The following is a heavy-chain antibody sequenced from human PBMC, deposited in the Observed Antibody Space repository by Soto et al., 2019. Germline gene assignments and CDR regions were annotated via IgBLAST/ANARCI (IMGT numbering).Heavy chain of an antibody. CDR2: IIPIYGTA. V-gene: IGHV1-69*01. D-gene: IGHD2-2*01. Sequence: QVQLVQSGAEVKKPGSSVKVSCKASGGTFSSFTISWVRQAPGQGLEWMGGIIPIYGTANYAQKFQGRVTITADASTRTAYMELSSLRSEDTAVYYCARDTVTSLTPYQGFYYYGMDVWGQGTTVTVSS. J-gene: IGHJ6*02. CDR3: ARDTVTSLTPYQGFYYYGMDV. CDR1: GGTFSSFT.